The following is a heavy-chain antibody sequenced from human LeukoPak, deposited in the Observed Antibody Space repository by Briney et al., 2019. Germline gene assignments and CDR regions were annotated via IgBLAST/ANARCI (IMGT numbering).Heavy chain of an antibody. D-gene: IGHD3-10*01. Sequence: SETLSLTCTVSGGSISSHYYWIWIRQPPGKGLEWIGSIYYSGSTYYNPSLKSRVTISVDMSKNQFSLKLSSLTAAETAVYYCARQYGSGSAYTPVVDLWGQGTLVTVSS. CDR3: ARQYGSGSAYTPVVDL. CDR2: IYYSGST. CDR1: GGSISSHYY. J-gene: IGHJ4*02. V-gene: IGHV4-39*01.